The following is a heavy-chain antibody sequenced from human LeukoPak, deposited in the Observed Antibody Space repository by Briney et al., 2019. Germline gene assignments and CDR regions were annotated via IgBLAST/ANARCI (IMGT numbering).Heavy chain of an antibody. CDR2: IYHSGST. J-gene: IGHJ4*02. Sequence: SETLSLTCTVSGYSISSGYYWGWIRQPPGKGLEWIGSIYHSGSTYYNPSLKSRVTISVDTSKNQFSLKLSSVTAADTAVYYCASVYGDYPDYWGQGTLVTVSS. CDR1: GYSISSGYY. CDR3: ASVYGDYPDY. V-gene: IGHV4-38-2*02. D-gene: IGHD4-17*01.